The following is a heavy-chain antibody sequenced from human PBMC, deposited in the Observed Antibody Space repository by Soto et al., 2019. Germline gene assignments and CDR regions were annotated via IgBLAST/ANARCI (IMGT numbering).Heavy chain of an antibody. CDR3: ASAYTSGWYGDFHH. V-gene: IGHV4-39*01. CDR1: AGSISSRYYS. Sequence: SETLSLTCTLSAGSISSRYYSWGWIRQPPGKGLDWIGSVYYSASTYYKPSLKSRVTISVDTSKNQFSLKLTSVTAADTAVYYCASAYTSGWYGDFHHSGQGTLVTVS. D-gene: IGHD6-19*01. CDR2: VYYSAST. J-gene: IGHJ4*02.